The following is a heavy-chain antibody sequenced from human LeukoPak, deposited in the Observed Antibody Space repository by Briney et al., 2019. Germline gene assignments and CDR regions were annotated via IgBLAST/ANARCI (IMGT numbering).Heavy chain of an antibody. Sequence: GGSLRLSCAGPRFISINYAMTWVRQAPGKGLEWVSTISGGGGGTYYADSVKGRFTISRDNSKNTLYLQMSSLRAEDTAVYYCARDFGQYKLNGGYYFDYWGQGTLVTVS. CDR2: ISGGGGGT. D-gene: IGHD3-10*01. CDR1: RFISINYA. J-gene: IGHJ4*02. V-gene: IGHV3-23*01. CDR3: ARDFGQYKLNGGYYFDY.